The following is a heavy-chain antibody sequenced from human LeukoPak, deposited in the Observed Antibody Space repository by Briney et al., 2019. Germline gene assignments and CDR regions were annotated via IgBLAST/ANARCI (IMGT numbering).Heavy chain of an antibody. Sequence: SETLSLTCTVSGGSISSSSFYWGWIRQPPGKGLEWIGSIYYSGSTYYNPSLKSRVTISVDTSKNQFSLKLSSVTAADTAVYYCAGSIAVAGTGAFDIWGQGTMVTDSS. V-gene: IGHV4-39*01. CDR2: IYYSGST. J-gene: IGHJ3*02. D-gene: IGHD6-19*01. CDR1: GGSISSSSFY. CDR3: AGSIAVAGTGAFDI.